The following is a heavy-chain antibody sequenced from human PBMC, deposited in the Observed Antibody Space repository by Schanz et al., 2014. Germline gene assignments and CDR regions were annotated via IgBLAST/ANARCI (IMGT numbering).Heavy chain of an antibody. CDR3: GRAGTGMAGWYFEL. D-gene: IGHD5-18*01. J-gene: IGHJ2*01. Sequence: EVQLLESGGGLVQPGGSLRLSCTASGFTFSSHWMHWVRQDPGKGLVWVARINSVGSNTDYADSVTGRFTISRDNAKNTLFLQMSSLRVDDMAVYYCGRAGTGMAGWYFELWGHGTLVTVSS. CDR1: GFTFSSHW. CDR2: INSVGSNT. V-gene: IGHV3-74*02.